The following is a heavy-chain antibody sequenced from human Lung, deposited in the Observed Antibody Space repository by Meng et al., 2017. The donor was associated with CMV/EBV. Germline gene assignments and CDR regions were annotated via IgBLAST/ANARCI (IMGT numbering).Heavy chain of an antibody. D-gene: IGHD2/OR15-2a*01. J-gene: IGHJ6*02. CDR3: ARGQVQCSTINCHDYRFSGMDV. CDR1: GYTFRNYD. V-gene: IGHV1-8*01. CDR2: MNPNRGNT. Sequence: AXVXVSXXASGYTFRNYDIIWVRQASGQGLEWVGWMNPNRGNTAYAQKLQGRVTMTRDTSTSIAYMELSSLRSGDTAVYYCARGQVQCSTINCHDYRFSGMDVWGQGTXVTVSS.